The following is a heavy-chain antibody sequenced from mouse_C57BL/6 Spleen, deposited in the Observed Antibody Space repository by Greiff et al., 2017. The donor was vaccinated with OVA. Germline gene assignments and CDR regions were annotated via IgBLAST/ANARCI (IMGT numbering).Heavy chain of an antibody. Sequence: QVQLQQPGAELVKPGASVKLSCKASGYTFTSYCMHWVKQRPGQGLEWIGMIHPNSGSTNYNEKFKSKATLTVDKSSSTAYMQLSSLTSEDSAVYYCARKDSSLYYFDYWGQGTTLTVSS. V-gene: IGHV1-64*01. D-gene: IGHD2-12*01. J-gene: IGHJ2*01. CDR1: GYTFTSYC. CDR3: ARKDSSLYYFDY. CDR2: IHPNSGST.